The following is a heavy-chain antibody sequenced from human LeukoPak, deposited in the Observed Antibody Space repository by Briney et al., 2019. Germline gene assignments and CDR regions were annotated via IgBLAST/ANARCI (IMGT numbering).Heavy chain of an antibody. CDR2: INSDGSST. Sequence: GGSLRLSCAASGFTFSSYWMHWVRQAPGKGLVWVSRINSDGSSTSYADSVKGRFTISRDNAKNTLYLQMNSLRAEDTAVYYCARVKRGHSGYDYLTDYWGQGTLVTVSS. CDR1: GFTFSSYW. J-gene: IGHJ4*02. CDR3: ARVKRGHSGYDYLTDY. V-gene: IGHV3-74*01. D-gene: IGHD5-12*01.